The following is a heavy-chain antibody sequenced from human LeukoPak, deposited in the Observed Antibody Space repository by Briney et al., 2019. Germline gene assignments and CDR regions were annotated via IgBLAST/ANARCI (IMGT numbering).Heavy chain of an antibody. CDR2: ISAYNGNT. CDR3: AREEVVTASGYYYYGMDV. V-gene: IGHV1-18*01. CDR1: GYTFTSYG. D-gene: IGHD2-21*02. J-gene: IGHJ6*02. Sequence: GASVKVSCKASGYTFTSYGISWVRQAPGQGLEWMGWISAYNGNTNYAQKLQGRVTMTTDTSTSTAYMELSSLRSEDTAVYYCAREEVVTASGYYYYGMDVWGQGTTVTVSS.